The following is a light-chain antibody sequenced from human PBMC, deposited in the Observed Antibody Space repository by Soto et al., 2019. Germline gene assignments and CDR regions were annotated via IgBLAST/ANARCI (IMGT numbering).Light chain of an antibody. CDR3: QQYDSWPPLT. Sequence: EILMTQSPATLSVSPGERATLSCRASQSVGSNLAWYQQKPGQAPRLLIYGASTRAIGIPARFSGSGSGTEFTLTISSLQSEDFAVYYCQQYDSWPPLTFGGGTTVEIK. CDR1: QSVGSN. V-gene: IGKV3-15*01. J-gene: IGKJ4*01. CDR2: GAS.